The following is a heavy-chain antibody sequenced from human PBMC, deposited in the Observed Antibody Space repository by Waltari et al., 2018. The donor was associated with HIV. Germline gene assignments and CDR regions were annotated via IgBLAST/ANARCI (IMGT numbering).Heavy chain of an antibody. CDR3: TRSIGIAAAGIGY. Sequence: EVQLVESGGGLVKPGRSLRLSCTASGFTFGDYAMSWFRQAPGKGLEWVGFIRSKAYGGTTEYAAPVKGRFTISRDDSKSIAYLQMNSLKTEDTAVYYCTRSIGIAAAGIGYWGQGTLVTVSS. J-gene: IGHJ4*02. CDR2: IRSKAYGGTT. D-gene: IGHD6-13*01. CDR1: GFTFGDYA. V-gene: IGHV3-49*05.